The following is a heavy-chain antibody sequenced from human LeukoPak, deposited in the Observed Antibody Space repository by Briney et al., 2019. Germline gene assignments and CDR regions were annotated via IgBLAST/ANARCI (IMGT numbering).Heavy chain of an antibody. CDR3: ARPTAMAYFDY. CDR1: GYTFTSYY. J-gene: IGHJ4*02. V-gene: IGHV1-46*01. D-gene: IGHD5-18*01. Sequence: GASVKVSCKASGYTFTSYYMHWVRQAPGQGLEWMGIINPSGGSTSYAQKSQGRVTMTRDTSTSTVYMELSSLRSEDTAVYYCARPTAMAYFDYWGQGTLVTVSS. CDR2: INPSGGST.